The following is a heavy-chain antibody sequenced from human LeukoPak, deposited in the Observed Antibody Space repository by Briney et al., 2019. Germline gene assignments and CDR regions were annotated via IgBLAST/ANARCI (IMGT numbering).Heavy chain of an antibody. J-gene: IGHJ2*01. CDR3: ARDPVIPTATSNWYFDL. Sequence: GGSLRLSCAASGFTVSSNYMNWVRQAPGKGLEWVSIIYSGGSTYYADSVKGRFTISRDISKNTLHLQMNSLRAEDTAVYYCARDPVIPTATSNWYFDLWGRGTLVTVSS. CDR1: GFTVSSNY. V-gene: IGHV3-53*01. CDR2: IYSGGST. D-gene: IGHD5-18*01.